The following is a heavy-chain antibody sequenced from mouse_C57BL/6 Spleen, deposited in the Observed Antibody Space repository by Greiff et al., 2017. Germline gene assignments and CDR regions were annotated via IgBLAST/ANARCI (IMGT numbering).Heavy chain of an antibody. Sequence: QVQLQQPGTELVKPGASVKLSCKASGYTFTSYWMHWVKQRPGQGLEWIGNINPSNGGTNYNEKFKSKATLTVANSSRTAYRQLSSLTSEDSAVYYCARGGNYYGSSYRYFDVWGTGTTVTVSS. CDR2: INPSNGGT. J-gene: IGHJ1*03. D-gene: IGHD1-1*01. V-gene: IGHV1-53*01. CDR1: GYTFTSYW. CDR3: ARGGNYYGSSYRYFDV.